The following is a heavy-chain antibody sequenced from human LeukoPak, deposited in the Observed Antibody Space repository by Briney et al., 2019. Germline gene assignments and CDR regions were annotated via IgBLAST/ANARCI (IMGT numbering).Heavy chain of an antibody. V-gene: IGHV3-33*01. CDR1: GFTFSHYG. CDR3: ARDAQRGFDYSNSLRY. D-gene: IGHD4-11*01. Sequence: PGRSLRLSCAAAGFTFSHYGMHWFRQAPGKGLEWVPVIWSDGTNTYYAASVKGRFTISRDDSDKTVYLQMNSLRPEDTGVYYCARDAQRGFDYSNSLRYWGQGTPVAVST. J-gene: IGHJ4*02. CDR2: IWSDGTNT.